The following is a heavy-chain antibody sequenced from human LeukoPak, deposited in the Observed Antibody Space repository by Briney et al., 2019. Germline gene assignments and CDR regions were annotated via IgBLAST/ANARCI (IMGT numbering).Heavy chain of an antibody. Sequence: GGSMRLSCAASGFMFTDYWMHWVRQAPGKGLEWVSAISGSGGSTYYADSVKGRFTISRDNAKNSLYLQMNSLRAEDTAVYYCARDLPIAAAGQGGDYWGQGTLVTVSS. CDR2: ISGSGGST. CDR3: ARDLPIAAAGQGGDY. V-gene: IGHV3-48*01. D-gene: IGHD6-13*01. CDR1: GFMFTDYW. J-gene: IGHJ4*02.